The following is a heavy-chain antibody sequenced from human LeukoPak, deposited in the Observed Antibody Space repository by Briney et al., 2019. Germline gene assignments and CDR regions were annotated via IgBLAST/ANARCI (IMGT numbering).Heavy chain of an antibody. D-gene: IGHD1-1*01. V-gene: IGHV3-48*01. CDR2: ISNSASTI. CDR1: GFTFSSHS. Sequence: PGGSLRLSCAASGFTFSSHSMNWVRQAPGKGLEWISHISNSASTIKYADSVEGRFTISRDNAKNSLDLQISTLRVEDTAVYYYARGTALLDVWGKGTTVTVCS. CDR3: ARGTALLDV. J-gene: IGHJ6*04.